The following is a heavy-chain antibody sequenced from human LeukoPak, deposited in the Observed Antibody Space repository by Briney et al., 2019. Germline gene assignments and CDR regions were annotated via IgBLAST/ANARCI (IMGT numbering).Heavy chain of an antibody. CDR1: GFTFSRYS. J-gene: IGHJ4*02. CDR2: ISSSSNYI. V-gene: IGHV3-21*01. D-gene: IGHD5-24*01. CDR3: ARDPMSTIGDYFDY. Sequence: GGSLRLSCAASGFTFSRYSMKWVRQAPGKGVEWVSSISSSSNYIYYADSERGRFTISRDNAKNSLYLQMNSLRAEDTAVYYCARDPMSTIGDYFDYWGQGTLVTVSS.